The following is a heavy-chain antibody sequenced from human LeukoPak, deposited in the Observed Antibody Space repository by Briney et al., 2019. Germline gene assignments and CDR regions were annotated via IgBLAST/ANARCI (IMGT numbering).Heavy chain of an antibody. CDR2: MYLSGTT. V-gene: IGHV4-4*02. Sequence: SETLSLTCTVSGDSINSLDLWSWVRQPPGKGLEWIGEMYLSGTTHSNLSVKSRVTISIDKSKNQFFLNLSSVTAADTAVYYCAGLVGRYSSGLYYYYFDYWGQGTLVTVSS. CDR1: GDSINSLDL. J-gene: IGHJ4*02. CDR3: AGLVGRYSSGLYYYYFDY. D-gene: IGHD3-22*01.